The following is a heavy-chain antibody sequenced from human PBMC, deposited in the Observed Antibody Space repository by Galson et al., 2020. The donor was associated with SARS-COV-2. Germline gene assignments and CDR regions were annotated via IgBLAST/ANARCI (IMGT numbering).Heavy chain of an antibody. V-gene: IGHV3-21*01. Sequence: GGSLRLSCEVSGFTFDLYSMNWVRQAPGKGLEWVSALSSRSDYIYYADSLKGRFTISRDNAKNSLYLQMNNLRAEDTAVYDCARDASWAMFGLDVWGQGTTVTVSS. D-gene: IGHD1-26*01. CDR3: ARDASWAMFGLDV. CDR1: GFTFDLYS. CDR2: LSSRSDYI. J-gene: IGHJ6*02.